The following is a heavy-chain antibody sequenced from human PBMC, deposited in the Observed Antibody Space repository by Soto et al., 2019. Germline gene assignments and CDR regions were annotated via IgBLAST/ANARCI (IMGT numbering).Heavy chain of an antibody. CDR2: IYYSGST. V-gene: IGHV4-59*01. D-gene: IGHD6-6*01. CDR1: GGSISSYY. Sequence: QVQLQESGPGLVKPSETLSLTCTVSGGSISSYYWSWIRQPPGKGLEWIGYIYYSGSTNYNPSLKSRVTISVDTSKNQFSLKLSSVTAADTAVYYCASSIAARPLYYCYYYMDVWGKGTTVTVSS. CDR3: ASSIAARPLYYCYYYMDV. J-gene: IGHJ6*03.